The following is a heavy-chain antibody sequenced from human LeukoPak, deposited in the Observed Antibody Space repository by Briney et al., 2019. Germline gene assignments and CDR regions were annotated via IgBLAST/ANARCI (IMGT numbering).Heavy chain of an antibody. CDR1: GFTVSEYD. J-gene: IGHJ6*02. CDR3: LRDYHGMDV. V-gene: IGHV3-13*01. Sequence: GGSLRLSCAASGFTVSEYDMHWVRQATGKGLEWVSAIGIVGDTYYVGSVRGRFTMSRDNASNKVHLQMNSLRDGDTGFYYCLRDYHGMDVWGQGTTVIVSS. D-gene: IGHD3-16*02. CDR2: IGIVGDT.